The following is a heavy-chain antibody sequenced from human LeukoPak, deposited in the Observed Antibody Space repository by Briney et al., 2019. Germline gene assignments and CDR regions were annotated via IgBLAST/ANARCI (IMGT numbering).Heavy chain of an antibody. CDR2: ISSSSSTI. J-gene: IGHJ4*02. CDR1: GFTFSSYS. D-gene: IGHD2-15*01. V-gene: IGHV3-48*01. Sequence: PGGSLRLPCAASGFTFSSYSMNWVRQAPGKGLEWVSYISSSSSTIYYADSVKGRFTISRDSAKNSLYLQMNSLRAEDTAVYYCAREGFLGSIILDWGQGTLVTVSS. CDR3: AREGFLGSIILD.